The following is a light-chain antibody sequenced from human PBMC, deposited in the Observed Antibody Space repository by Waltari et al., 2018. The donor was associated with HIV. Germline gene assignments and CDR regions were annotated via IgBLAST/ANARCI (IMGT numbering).Light chain of an antibody. J-gene: IGKJ4*01. CDR1: QTISGF. CDR2: DTS. Sequence: EIVLTQSPATLSLSPGERAILSCRACQTISGFLVWYQQKPGQAPRLVMYDTSTSATGIPARFSGSGSGTDFTLTISSLEPEDFAVYYCQQRKNWPLTFGGGTKLEIK. CDR3: QQRKNWPLT. V-gene: IGKV3-11*01.